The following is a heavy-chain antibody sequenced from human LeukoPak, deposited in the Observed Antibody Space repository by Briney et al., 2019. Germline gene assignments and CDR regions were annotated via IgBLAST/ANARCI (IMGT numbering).Heavy chain of an antibody. CDR1: GGSFSGYY. J-gene: IGHJ4*02. D-gene: IGHD6-25*01. V-gene: IGHV4-34*01. Sequence: PSETLSLTCAVYGGSFSGYYWSWIRQPPGKGLEGIGEINHSGSTNYNPSLKRRGTKSVDTSKNQFSLKLSSVTAADTAVYYCARSRSSGWVFDYWGQGTLVTVSS. CDR2: INHSGST. CDR3: ARSRSSGWVFDY.